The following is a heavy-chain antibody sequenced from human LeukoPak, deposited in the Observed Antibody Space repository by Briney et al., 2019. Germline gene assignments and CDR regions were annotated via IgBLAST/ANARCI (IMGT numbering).Heavy chain of an antibody. CDR2: INPNSGGT. V-gene: IGHV1-2*06. D-gene: IGHD3-22*01. CDR1: GYTFTGYY. CDR3: ATNYYDSSGHQSWYAFDI. Sequence: ASVKVSCKASGYTFTGYYMHWVRQAPGQGLEWMGRINPNSGGTNYAQKFQGRVTMTRDTSISTAYMELSRLRSDDTAVYYCATNYYDSSGHQSWYAFDIWGQGTMVTVSS. J-gene: IGHJ3*02.